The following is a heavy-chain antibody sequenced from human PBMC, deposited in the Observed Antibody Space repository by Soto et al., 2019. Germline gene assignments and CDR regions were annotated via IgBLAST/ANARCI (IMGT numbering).Heavy chain of an antibody. CDR1: GYTFSNYG. CDR3: ARVVPGAEAWFGP. J-gene: IGHJ5*02. Sequence: QVQLVQSGGEVKRPGASVKVSCKTSGYTFSNYGITWVRQAPGQPLEWLGWISLYSDGTNYAQKLQCSVSMTTDTSTTPAYMELRSLRSDDTAVYYCARVVPGAEAWFGPWGQGTLVTVSS. CDR2: ISLYSDGT. V-gene: IGHV1-18*01. D-gene: IGHD2-2*01.